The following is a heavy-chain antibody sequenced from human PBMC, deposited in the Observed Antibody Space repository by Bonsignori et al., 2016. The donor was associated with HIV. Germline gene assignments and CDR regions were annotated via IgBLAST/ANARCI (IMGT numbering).Heavy chain of an antibody. CDR3: AQRGDAWSEYYYYMDV. J-gene: IGHJ6*03. Sequence: SVKVSCKASGGTFRNHPIAWVRQAPGQGLEWMGGSMPMSGAENYAEKFQGRITITWDGSTSTVYMELRSLRSEDTAVYFCAQRGDAWSEYYYYMDVWGKGTAVTVSS. V-gene: IGHV1-69*13. D-gene: IGHD3-3*01. CDR1: GGTFRNHP. CDR2: SMPMSGAE.